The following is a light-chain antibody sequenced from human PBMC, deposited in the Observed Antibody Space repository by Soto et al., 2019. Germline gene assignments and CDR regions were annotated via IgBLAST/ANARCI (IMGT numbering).Light chain of an antibody. J-gene: IGLJ1*01. CDR2: GDS. CDR3: QSSDSRLSGSDV. CDR1: SSNIGAGYH. V-gene: IGLV1-40*01. Sequence: QAGLAQPPPVSGAPGQKVTISCTGSSSNIGAGYHVHWYQQLPGAAPKLLIFGDSNRPSGVPDRFSGSKSGTSASLAITGLQADDEADYYCQSSDSRLSGSDVFGTGTKVTVL.